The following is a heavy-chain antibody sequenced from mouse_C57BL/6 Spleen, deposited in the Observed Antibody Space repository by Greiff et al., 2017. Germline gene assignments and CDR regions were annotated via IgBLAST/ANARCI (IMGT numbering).Heavy chain of an antibody. D-gene: IGHD1-1*01. Sequence: QVQLQQSGAELVKPGASVKLSCKASGYTFTSYWMHWVKQRPGQGLEWIGMIHPTSGSTNYNEKFKSKATLTVDKSSSTAYMQLSSLTSEDSAVYYCARSDYYGSSPYAMDYWGQGTSVTVSS. CDR2: IHPTSGST. J-gene: IGHJ4*01. CDR1: GYTFTSYW. V-gene: IGHV1-64*01. CDR3: ARSDYYGSSPYAMDY.